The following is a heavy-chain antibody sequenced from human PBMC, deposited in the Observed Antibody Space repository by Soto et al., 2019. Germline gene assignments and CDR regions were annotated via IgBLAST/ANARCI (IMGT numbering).Heavy chain of an antibody. J-gene: IGHJ4*02. CDR1: GYTFIHYY. V-gene: IGHV1-46*01. CDR2: INPNGGST. Sequence: QVQLVQSGAEVKKPGASVKVSCKASGYTFIHYYIHWVRQAPGQGLEWMALINPNGGSTNYAQKFRGRVTVTSDTSTTTVSMELNSVGSDDTAVYFCARSLLQGDFWGQGTLVTVSS. CDR3: ARSLLQGDF. D-gene: IGHD2-21*01.